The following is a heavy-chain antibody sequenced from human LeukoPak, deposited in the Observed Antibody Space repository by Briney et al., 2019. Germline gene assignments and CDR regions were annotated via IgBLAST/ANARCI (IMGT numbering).Heavy chain of an antibody. V-gene: IGHV3-7*01. CDR2: INQDGSEK. CDR1: GFTFSSYS. J-gene: IGHJ4*02. D-gene: IGHD2-15*01. CDR3: ARPELPGWSVFFDF. Sequence: PGGSLRLSCAASGFTFSSYSMNWVRQAPGKWLEWVANINQDGSEKYYADSVKGRFTISRDNAEKSLYLQMNSLRDEDTAVYYCARPELPGWSVFFDFWGQGTLVTVSS.